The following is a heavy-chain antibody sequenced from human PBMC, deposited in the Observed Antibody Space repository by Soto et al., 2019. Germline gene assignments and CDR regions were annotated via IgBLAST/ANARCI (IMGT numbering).Heavy chain of an antibody. Sequence: PSETLSLTCTVSGGSISSSSYYWGWIRQPPGKGLEWIGSIYYSGSTYYNPSLKSRVTISVDTSKNQFSLKLSSVTAADTAVYYCARLAGSSLNYYYYGVDVWGQGTTVTVSS. V-gene: IGHV4-39*01. J-gene: IGHJ6*02. CDR2: IYYSGST. D-gene: IGHD6-13*01. CDR1: GGSISSSSYY. CDR3: ARLAGSSLNYYYYGVDV.